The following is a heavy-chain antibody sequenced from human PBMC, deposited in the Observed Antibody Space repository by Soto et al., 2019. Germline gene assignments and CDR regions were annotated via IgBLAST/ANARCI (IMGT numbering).Heavy chain of an antibody. CDR2: ISYDGGTE. V-gene: IGHV3-30*18. CDR3: AKNGWAETATVTPWYFDL. D-gene: IGHD5-18*01. Sequence: ESVGGVVQPGKSLRLSCAASGFNFNNNGMHWVRQAPGKGLEWVAVISYDGGTEYYADSVKGRFTISRDNSKNTLYLQMNSLRTEDTAIYYCAKNGWAETATVTPWYFDLWGRGILVTVSS. J-gene: IGHJ2*01. CDR1: GFNFNNNG.